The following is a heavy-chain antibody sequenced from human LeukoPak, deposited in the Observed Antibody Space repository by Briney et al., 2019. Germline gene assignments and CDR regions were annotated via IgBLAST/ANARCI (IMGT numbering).Heavy chain of an antibody. CDR1: GGSISSYY. Sequence: SETLSLTCTVSGGSISSYYWSWIRQPPGKGLEWIGYIYYSGSTNYNPSLKSRVTISVDTSKNQFSLKLSSVTAADTAVYYCAGGGGYSYGAGDYYYYGMDVWGQGTTVTVSS. V-gene: IGHV4-59*01. D-gene: IGHD5-18*01. CDR2: IYYSGST. CDR3: AGGGGYSYGAGDYYYYGMDV. J-gene: IGHJ6*02.